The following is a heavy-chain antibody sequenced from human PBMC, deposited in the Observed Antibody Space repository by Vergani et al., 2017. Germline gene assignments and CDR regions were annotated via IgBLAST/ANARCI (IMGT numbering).Heavy chain of an antibody. V-gene: IGHV3-64*01. CDR2: FSSNGGST. Sequence: EVQLVESGGGLVQPGGSLRLSCAASGFPFSSYAMHWVRQAPGKGLEYVSAFSSNGGSTYYANSVKGRFTISRDNSKNTLYLQMGSLRAEDMAVYYCARVSRGLFDYWGQGTLVTVSS. CDR3: ARVSRGLFDY. CDR1: GFPFSSYA. D-gene: IGHD3-10*01. J-gene: IGHJ4*02.